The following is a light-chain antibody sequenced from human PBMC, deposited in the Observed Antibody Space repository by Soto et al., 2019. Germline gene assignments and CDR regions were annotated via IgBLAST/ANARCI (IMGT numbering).Light chain of an antibody. CDR1: SSNIGAGYD. V-gene: IGLV1-40*01. CDR3: QSYDSSLSGGAYV. J-gene: IGLJ1*01. CDR2: GNS. Sequence: QSVLTQPPSVSGAPGQRVTISCTGSSSNIGAGYDVHWYQQLPGTAPKPLIYGNSNRPSGVPDRFSGSKSGTSASLAITGLQAEDEADYYCQSYDSSLSGGAYVFGTGTKVTVL.